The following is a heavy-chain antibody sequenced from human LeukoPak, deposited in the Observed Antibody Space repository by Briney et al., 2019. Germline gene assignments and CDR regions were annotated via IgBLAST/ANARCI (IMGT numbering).Heavy chain of an antibody. CDR2: IYYSGST. CDR1: GGSISSGDYY. J-gene: IGHJ4*02. V-gene: IGHV4-30-4*01. D-gene: IGHD1-26*01. CDR3: ARGSNIVGATYFDY. Sequence: SETLSLTCTVSGGSISSGDYYWSWIRQPPGKGLEWIGYIYYSGSTYYNPSLKSRVTISVDTSKNQFSLKLSSVTAADTAVYYCARGSNIVGATYFDYWGQGTLVTVSS.